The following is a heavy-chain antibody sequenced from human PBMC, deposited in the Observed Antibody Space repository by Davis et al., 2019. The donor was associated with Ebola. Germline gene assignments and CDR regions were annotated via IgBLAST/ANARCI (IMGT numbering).Heavy chain of an antibody. CDR3: AKGRYDYAWQFDY. V-gene: IGHV3-23*01. D-gene: IGHD3-16*01. CDR2: ISGSGGST. CDR1: GFTFSTYA. Sequence: GESLKISCAASGFTFSTYAMSWVRQAPGKGLEWVSAISGSGGSTYYAESEEGRFTISRDNSKNTLYLQMNSLRAEDTAVYYCAKGRYDYAWQFDYWGQGTLVTVSS. J-gene: IGHJ4*02.